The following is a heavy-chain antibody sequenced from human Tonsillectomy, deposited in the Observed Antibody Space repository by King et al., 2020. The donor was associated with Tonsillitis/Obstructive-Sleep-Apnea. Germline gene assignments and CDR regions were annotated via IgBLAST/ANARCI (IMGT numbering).Heavy chain of an antibody. J-gene: IGHJ3*02. CDR2: ISAYNGNT. D-gene: IGHD3-3*01. V-gene: IGHV1-18*01. CDR3: ARRPSFVVVILVDAFDI. CDR1: GYTFTSYG. Sequence: QLVQSGAEVKKPGASVKVSCKASGYTFTSYGISWVRQAPGQGLEWMGWISAYNGNTNYAQKLQGRVTMTTDTSTSTAYMGLRSLGSDDTAVYYCARRPSFVVVILVDAFDIWGQGTMVTVSS.